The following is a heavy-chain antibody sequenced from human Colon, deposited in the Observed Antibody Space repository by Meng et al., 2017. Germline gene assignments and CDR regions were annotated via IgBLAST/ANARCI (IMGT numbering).Heavy chain of an antibody. CDR2: INSDGSTT. CDR1: GFTLSRYW. D-gene: IGHD6-19*01. Sequence: GGSPRLSCAASGFTLSRYWMHWVRQAPGKGLVWVSRINSDGSTTSYADSVKGRFTISRDNAKNTLYLQMNSLRAEDTAVYYCARRLDYYYGMDVWGQGTTVTVSS. J-gene: IGHJ6*02. CDR3: ARRLDYYYGMDV. V-gene: IGHV3-74*01.